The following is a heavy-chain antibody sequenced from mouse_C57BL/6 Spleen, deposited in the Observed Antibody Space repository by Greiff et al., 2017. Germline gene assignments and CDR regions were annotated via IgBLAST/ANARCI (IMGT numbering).Heavy chain of an antibody. CDR2: IYPGDGDT. CDR1: GYAFSSSW. J-gene: IGHJ2*01. CDR3: ARKPYFDY. Sequence: VQLQQSGPELVKPGASVKISCKASGYAFSSSWMNWVKQRPGKGLEWIGRIYPGDGDTNYNGKFKGKATLTADKSYSTAYMQLSSLTSEDSAVYFCARKPYFDYWGQGTTLTVSS. V-gene: IGHV1-82*01.